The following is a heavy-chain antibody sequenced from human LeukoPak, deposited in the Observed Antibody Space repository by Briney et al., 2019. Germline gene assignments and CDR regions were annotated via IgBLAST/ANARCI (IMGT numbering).Heavy chain of an antibody. CDR2: IIPIFGTA. V-gene: IGHV1-69*06. D-gene: IGHD3-10*01. J-gene: IGHJ5*02. Sequence: SVRVSCKASGGTFSSYAISWVRQAPGQGLEWMGGIIPIFGTANYAQKFQGRVTITADKSTSTAYMELSSLRSEDTAVYYCARAITMVRGVIHWFDPWGQGTLVTVSS. CDR3: ARAITMVRGVIHWFDP. CDR1: GGTFSSYA.